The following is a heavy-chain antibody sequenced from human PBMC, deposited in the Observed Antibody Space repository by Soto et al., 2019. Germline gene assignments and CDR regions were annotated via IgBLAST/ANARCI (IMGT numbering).Heavy chain of an antibody. CDR2: IKSKTAGGTT. Sequence: EVQLVESGGGLVKPGGSLRLSCAASGFTFSNDWMNWVRQAPGKGLEWVCRIKSKTAGGTTDYAAHVKGRFTISRNESKNTLYLQMNSLNTEDTAVYYCTKDPIMGATNGGDAFDIWGQGTMVTVSS. CDR1: GFTFSNDW. V-gene: IGHV3-15*07. J-gene: IGHJ3*02. D-gene: IGHD1-26*01. CDR3: TKDPIMGATNGGDAFDI.